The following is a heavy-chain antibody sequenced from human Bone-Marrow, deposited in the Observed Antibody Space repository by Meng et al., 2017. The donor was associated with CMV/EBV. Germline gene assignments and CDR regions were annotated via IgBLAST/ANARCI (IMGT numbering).Heavy chain of an antibody. CDR3: ATQYNSGWYLGY. J-gene: IGHJ4*01. CDR2: ISTYTGNT. V-gene: IGHV1-18*01. CDR1: GYIFTTYG. Sequence: ASVKVSCKASGYIFTTYGISWVRQAPGQGLEWMGWISTYTGNTTYAQKIQGRVTMTKDTSTNTAYMDLRNLRSDDTAVYYCATQYNSGWYLGYWGHGTLVTVSS. D-gene: IGHD6-19*01.